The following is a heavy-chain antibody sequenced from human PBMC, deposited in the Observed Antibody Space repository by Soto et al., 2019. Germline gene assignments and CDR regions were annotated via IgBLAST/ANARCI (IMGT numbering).Heavy chain of an antibody. Sequence: QVRLVQSAAEVKSPGASVKVSCKTSGYTFTDYYLHWVRQDPGQGLEWVGWINPTRGGTNHAQNFPARLVMTRVTSISKAHPELSSVPSDDTAAFFWERARRVREIIGLRYDMGVWCQGTTVTVSS. J-gene: IGHJ6*02. D-gene: IGHD3-10*01. CDR2: INPTRGGT. CDR1: GYTFTDYY. V-gene: IGHV1-2*02. CDR3: ERARRVREIIGLRYDMGV.